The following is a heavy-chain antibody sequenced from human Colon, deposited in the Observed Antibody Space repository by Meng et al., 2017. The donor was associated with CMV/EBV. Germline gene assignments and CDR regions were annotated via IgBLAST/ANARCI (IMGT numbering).Heavy chain of an antibody. J-gene: IGHJ6*02. V-gene: IGHV3-21*01. D-gene: IGHD3-3*01. CDR2: ISSSSSYI. CDR3: ARPLEWPGNYYGMDV. CDR1: GFTFSSYS. Sequence: GESLKISCAASGFTFSSYSMNWVRQAPGKGLEWVSSISSSSSYIYYADSGKGRFTISRDNAKNSLYLQMNSLRAEDTAVYYCARPLEWPGNYYGMDVWGQGTTVTVSS.